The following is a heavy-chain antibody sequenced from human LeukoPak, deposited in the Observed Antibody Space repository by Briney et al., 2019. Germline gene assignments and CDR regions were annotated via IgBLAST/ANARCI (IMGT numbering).Heavy chain of an antibody. D-gene: IGHD4-4*01. J-gene: IGHJ4*02. CDR3: AKYRKTYSKAPHFDY. Sequence: PGGSLRLSCAASGFIFSNYGMHWVRQAPGKGLEWVAVVWYDGSNKYYADSVKGRFTISRDNSKNTLYLQMNSLRAEDTAVYYCAKYRKTYSKAPHFDYWGQGTLVTVSS. CDR1: GFIFSNYG. V-gene: IGHV3-33*06. CDR2: VWYDGSNK.